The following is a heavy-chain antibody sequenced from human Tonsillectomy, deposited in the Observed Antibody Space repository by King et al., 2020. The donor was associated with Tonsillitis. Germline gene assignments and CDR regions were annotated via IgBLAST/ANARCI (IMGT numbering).Heavy chain of an antibody. CDR1: GFTFSSFW. J-gene: IGHJ4*02. CDR2: IKQNGSEG. D-gene: IGHD2/OR15-2a*01. V-gene: IGHV3-7*01. CDR3: TKNRGGGYYFDY. Sequence: VQLVESGGGLVQPGGSLRLPCAASGFTFSSFWMSWVRQAPGKGLEWVANIKQNGSEGYYVDTVKGRFTISRDNAKNSLFLQMDSLRAEDTAMYYCTKNRGGGYYFDYWGQGTLVTVSS.